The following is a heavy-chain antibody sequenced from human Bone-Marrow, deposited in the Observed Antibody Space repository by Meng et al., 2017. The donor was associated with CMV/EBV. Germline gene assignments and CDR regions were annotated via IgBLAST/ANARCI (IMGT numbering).Heavy chain of an antibody. CDR3: ARQGTIAVAGTNFLTYASSIFDY. CDR1: GGSFSGYY. J-gene: IGHJ4*02. D-gene: IGHD6-19*01. V-gene: IGHV4-34*01. Sequence: SETLSRTRAVYGGSFSGYYWSWIRQTPGKGLEWIGEINHSGSTNYNPSLKSRVTISVDTSKNQFSLKLSSVTAADTAVYYCARQGTIAVAGTNFLTYASSIFDYWGQGTLVTVAS. CDR2: INHSGST.